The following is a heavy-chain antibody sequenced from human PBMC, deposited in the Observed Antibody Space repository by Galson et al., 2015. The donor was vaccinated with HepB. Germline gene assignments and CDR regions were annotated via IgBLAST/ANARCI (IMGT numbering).Heavy chain of an antibody. V-gene: IGHV3-30*18. CDR1: GFTFSSYG. CDR2: ISYDGSNK. J-gene: IGHJ1*01. Sequence: SLRLSCAASGFTFSSYGMHWVRQAPGKGLEWVAVISYDGSNKYYADSVKGRFTISRDNSKNTLYLQMNSLRAEDTAVYYCAKGQQWQYFQHWGQGTLVTVSS. CDR3: AKGQQWQYFQH. D-gene: IGHD6-19*01.